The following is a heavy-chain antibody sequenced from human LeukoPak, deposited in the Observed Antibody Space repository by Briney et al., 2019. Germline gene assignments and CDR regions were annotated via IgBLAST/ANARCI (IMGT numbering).Heavy chain of an antibody. Sequence: GGSLRLSCAASGFIVSGDYMSLVRQAPGKGLEWVSVIYTGGSTYYADSVKGRFTISRDNSKNTLYLQMNSLRAEDTAVYYCANPRRRDGYKAFDYWGQGTLVTVSS. CDR2: IYTGGST. V-gene: IGHV3-53*01. J-gene: IGHJ4*02. CDR3: ANPRRRDGYKAFDY. CDR1: GFIVSGDY. D-gene: IGHD5-24*01.